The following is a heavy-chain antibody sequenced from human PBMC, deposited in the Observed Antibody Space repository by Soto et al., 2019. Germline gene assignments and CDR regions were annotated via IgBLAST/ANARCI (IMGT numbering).Heavy chain of an antibody. CDR2: IYYSGST. Sequence: QVQLQESGPGLVKPSQTLSLTCTVSGGSISSGDYYWSWIRQPPGKGLEWIGYIYYSGSTYYNPSRKSRLTISVDTSKNQFAPTLSSVTAADTAVYYCARVVITVGRGKDWFDPWGQGTLVTVS. CDR3: ARVVITVGRGKDWFDP. CDR1: GGSISSGDYY. V-gene: IGHV4-30-4*01. J-gene: IGHJ5*02. D-gene: IGHD3-16*01.